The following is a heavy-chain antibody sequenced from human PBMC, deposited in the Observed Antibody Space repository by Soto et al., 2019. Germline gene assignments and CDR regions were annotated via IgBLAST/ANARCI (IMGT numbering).Heavy chain of an antibody. J-gene: IGHJ5*02. CDR1: GYSISRGYY. CDR2: IYHSGTT. Sequence: SETLSLTCGVSGYSISRGYYWDWIRQPPGKGLEWIGRIYHSGTTSYNPSLKSRVTISVDTSKNQFYLEVNSVTAADTAVYYCARSSLRGVFDPWGQGTLVTVSS. CDR3: ARSSLRGVFDP. D-gene: IGHD3-10*01. V-gene: IGHV4-38-2*01.